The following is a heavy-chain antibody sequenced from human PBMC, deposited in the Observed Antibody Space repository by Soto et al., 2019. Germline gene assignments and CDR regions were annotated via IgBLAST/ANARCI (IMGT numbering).Heavy chain of an antibody. CDR1: GFNLSHPW. J-gene: IGHJ4*02. CDR2: IKSKTDGGTA. D-gene: IGHD3-9*01. CDR3: TTGIYYDILTGYHNVAY. V-gene: IGHV3-15*01. Sequence: GRSLRLSCVASGFNLSHPWMTWVRPAAGKGMGWVGRIKSKTDGGTADYATPVKGRATISRDDSKKTVYLQMNSLKTEDTAVYYCTTGIYYDILTGYHNVAYWGQGALVTVSS.